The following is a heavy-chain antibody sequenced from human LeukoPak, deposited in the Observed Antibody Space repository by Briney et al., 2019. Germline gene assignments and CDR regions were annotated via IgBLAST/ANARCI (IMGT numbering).Heavy chain of an antibody. CDR2: ISAYNGNT. J-gene: IGHJ6*04. Sequence: GAAVKVSCKTSCYTFTSYGISRVRQAPGQGLGGMGWISAYNGNTNYAQMLQGRVTMTTDTSTSTDYMELRSLRSDDPAVYSGARDKRKIIGMDVWGKGTTVTVSS. V-gene: IGHV1-18*04. CDR3: ARDKRKIIGMDV. CDR1: CYTFTSYG.